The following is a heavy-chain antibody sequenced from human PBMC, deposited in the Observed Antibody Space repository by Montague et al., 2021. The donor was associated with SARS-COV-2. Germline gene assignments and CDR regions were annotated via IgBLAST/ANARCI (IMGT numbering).Heavy chain of an antibody. CDR2: SGST. CDR3: AKPKYSSSWYVDY. J-gene: IGHJ4*02. V-gene: IGHV4-39*01. D-gene: IGHD6-13*01. Sequence: SGSTYYNPSLNSRVTISVDTSKHQFSLKLSSLTAADTAVSYCAKPKYSSSWYVDYWGQGIRVSVSS.